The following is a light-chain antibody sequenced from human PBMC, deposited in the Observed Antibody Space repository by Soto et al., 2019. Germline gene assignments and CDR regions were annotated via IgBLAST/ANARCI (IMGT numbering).Light chain of an antibody. J-gene: IGKJ1*01. CDR2: ATS. V-gene: IGKV3-20*01. CDR3: QQYGSSSWT. Sequence: EIVLTQSPGTLSLSPGERATLSCRASQSVSSSYLTWYQQRPGQAPRLLIYATSSRATGIPDRFSGSGSGTDFTLTISRREPEDFAVYYCQQYGSSSWTFGQGTKVEIK. CDR1: QSVSSSY.